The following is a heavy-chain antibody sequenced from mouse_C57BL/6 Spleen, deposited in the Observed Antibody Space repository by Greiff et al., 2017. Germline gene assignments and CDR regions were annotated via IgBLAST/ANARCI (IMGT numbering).Heavy chain of an antibody. CDR2: IYPGNGDT. Sequence: VQLQQSGTVLARPGASVKMSCKTSGYTFTSYWMHWVKQRPGQGLEWIGAIYPGNGDTSYNQKFKGKAKLTAGTSASTAYMELSSLTNEDSAVYYCTRSGGSSLDYWGQGTTLTVSS. D-gene: IGHD1-1*01. V-gene: IGHV1-5*01. CDR1: GYTFTSYW. CDR3: TRSGGSSLDY. J-gene: IGHJ2*01.